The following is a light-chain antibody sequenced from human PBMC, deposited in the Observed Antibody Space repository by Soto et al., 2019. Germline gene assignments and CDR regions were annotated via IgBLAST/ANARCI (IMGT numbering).Light chain of an antibody. J-gene: IGKJ3*01. Sequence: DIPMTQSPSSLSASVGDRVTITCQASQDISKYLNWYQHRPGKAPKVLIFDASNLETGVPSRFSGSGSERHFTLTITSLQPEDFATYYCQQYDEIPFTFGPGTTVDI. CDR2: DAS. V-gene: IGKV1-33*01. CDR3: QQYDEIPFT. CDR1: QDISKY.